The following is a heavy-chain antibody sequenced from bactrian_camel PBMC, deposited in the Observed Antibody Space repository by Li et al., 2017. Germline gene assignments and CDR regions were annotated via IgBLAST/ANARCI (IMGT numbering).Heavy chain of an antibody. CDR2: INSGGNST. CDR1: GFTVTTNA. V-gene: IGHV3S40*01. D-gene: IGHD6*01. J-gene: IGHJ4*01. CDR3: AKAAGGSSTYND. Sequence: VQLVESGGDLVQPGGSLRLSCAASGFTVTTNAMTWVRRAPGKGLEWVSAINSGGNSTFYADSVKGRFTISRDNAKNTVYLQLNSLKTEDMGMYRCAKAAGGSSTYNDWGQGTQVTV.